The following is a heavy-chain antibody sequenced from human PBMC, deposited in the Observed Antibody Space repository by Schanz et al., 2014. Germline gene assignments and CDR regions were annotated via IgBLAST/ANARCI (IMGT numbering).Heavy chain of an antibody. J-gene: IGHJ4*02. Sequence: DVQLLESGGGLVQPGGSLRLSCAVSGFTLSNSDMHWVRQGTGKGLEWVSTIGYLGDTYYPDSVKGRFTVSRDSGQNSLYLQMNRLRAEDTAVYYCARVHHYDPSGWGYFDYWGQGALVTVSS. CDR1: GFTLSNSD. D-gene: IGHD3-22*01. V-gene: IGHV3-13*01. CDR3: ARVHHYDPSGWGYFDY. CDR2: IGYLGDT.